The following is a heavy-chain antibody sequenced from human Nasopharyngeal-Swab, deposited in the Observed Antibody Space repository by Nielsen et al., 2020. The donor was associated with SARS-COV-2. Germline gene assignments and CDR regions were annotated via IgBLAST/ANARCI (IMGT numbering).Heavy chain of an antibody. J-gene: IGHJ4*02. V-gene: IGHV4-39*01. CDR2: IYYSGST. CDR3: ARHLSWWLVTSYYFDY. Sequence: SETLSLTCTVSGGSISSSSYYWGWLRQPPGKGLEWIGSIYYSGSTYYNPSLKSRVTISADTSKNQFSLKLSSVTAADTAVYYCARHLSWWLVTSYYFDYWGQGTLVTVSS. D-gene: IGHD6-19*01. CDR1: GGSISSSSYY.